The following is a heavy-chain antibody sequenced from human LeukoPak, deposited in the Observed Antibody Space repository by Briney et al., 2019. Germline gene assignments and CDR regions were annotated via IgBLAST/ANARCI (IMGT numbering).Heavy chain of an antibody. Sequence: SETLSLTCTVSGVSISSYYWSWIRQPPGKGLEWIGYIYYSGSTNYNPSLKSRVTISVDTSKNQFSLKLSSVTAADTAVYYCARWGNYGSGSYHFDYWGQGTLVTVSS. CDR1: GVSISSYY. J-gene: IGHJ4*02. D-gene: IGHD3-10*01. CDR3: ARWGNYGSGSYHFDY. CDR2: IYYSGST. V-gene: IGHV4-59*01.